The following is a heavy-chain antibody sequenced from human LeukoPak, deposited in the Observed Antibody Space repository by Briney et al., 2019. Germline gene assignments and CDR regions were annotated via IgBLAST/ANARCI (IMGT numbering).Heavy chain of an antibody. CDR1: GGSIRSSY. Sequence: ASETLSLTCTVSGGSIRSSYWSWIRQPPGKGLEWIGCMFYSGTTNYNPSLKSRVTISVDTSKNQFSLKLSSVTAADTAMYYCARDLLSSGDYWGQGTLVTVSS. J-gene: IGHJ4*02. CDR3: ARDLLSSGDY. V-gene: IGHV4-59*01. CDR2: MFYSGTT.